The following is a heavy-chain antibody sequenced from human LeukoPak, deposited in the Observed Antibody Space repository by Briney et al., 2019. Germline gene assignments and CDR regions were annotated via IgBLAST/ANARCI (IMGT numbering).Heavy chain of an antibody. V-gene: IGHV4-34*01. D-gene: IGHD6-19*01. CDR2: INHSGST. CDR1: GGSFSGYY. J-gene: IGHJ5*02. Sequence: PSETLSLTCAVYGGSFSGYYWSWIRQPPGKGLEWIGEINHSGSTNYNPSLKSRVTISVDTSKNQFSLKLSSVTAADTAVYYCARHRSSGRKLSWFDPWGQGTLVTVSS. CDR3: ARHRSSGRKLSWFDP.